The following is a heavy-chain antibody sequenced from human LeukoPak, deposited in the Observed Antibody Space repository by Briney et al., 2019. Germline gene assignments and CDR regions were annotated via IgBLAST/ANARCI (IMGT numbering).Heavy chain of an antibody. CDR2: ISYDGSNK. V-gene: IGHV3-30*03. Sequence: GRSLRLSCAASGFTFSSYGMHWVRQAPGKGLEWVAVISYDGSNKYYADSVKGRFTISRDNAKNSLYLQMNSLRAEDTAVYYCARGTISSSWFTTAEYFRHWGQGTLVTVSS. J-gene: IGHJ1*01. CDR3: ARGTISSSWFTTAEYFRH. CDR1: GFTFSSYG. D-gene: IGHD6-13*01.